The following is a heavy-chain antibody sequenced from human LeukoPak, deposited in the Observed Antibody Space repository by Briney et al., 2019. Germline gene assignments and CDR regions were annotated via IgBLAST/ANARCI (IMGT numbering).Heavy chain of an antibody. Sequence: GGSLRLSCAASGFTVSNNYMSWVRQAPGKGLEWVSVIYSGGSTYSADSVEGRFTISRDNSKNTLYLQMNSLRAEDTAVYYCARDFLGSSGWYRYFDYWGQGTLVTVSS. CDR2: IYSGGST. V-gene: IGHV3-53*01. CDR1: GFTVSNNY. J-gene: IGHJ4*02. D-gene: IGHD6-19*01. CDR3: ARDFLGSSGWYRYFDY.